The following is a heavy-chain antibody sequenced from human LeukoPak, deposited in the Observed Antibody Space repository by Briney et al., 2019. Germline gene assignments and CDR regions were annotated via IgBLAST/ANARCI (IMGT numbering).Heavy chain of an antibody. CDR3: AGWANDY. CDR2: VSKDASKK. CDR1: GFSFSMYS. J-gene: IGHJ4*02. D-gene: IGHD2-15*01. V-gene: IGHV3-30*03. Sequence: PGGSLRLSCAASGFSFSMYSMSWIRQAPGKGLEWVAVVSKDASKKYYADSVKGRFTISRDNSNNTLYLQMNSLRVEDTAIYYCAGWANDYWGQGTLVTVSS.